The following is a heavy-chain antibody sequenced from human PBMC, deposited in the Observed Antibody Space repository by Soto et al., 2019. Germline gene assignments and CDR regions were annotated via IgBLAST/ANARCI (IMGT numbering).Heavy chain of an antibody. CDR3: ARRKGRDGYRTSFDY. D-gene: IGHD5-12*01. V-gene: IGHV1-69*06. CDR1: GGTFSSYA. J-gene: IGHJ4*02. CDR2: IIPIFGTA. Sequence: SVKLSCKASGGTFSSYAISWVRQAPGQGLEWMGGIIPIFGTANYAQKFQGRVTITADKSTSTAYMELSSLRSEDTAVYYCARRKGRDGYRTSFDYWGQGTLVTVSS.